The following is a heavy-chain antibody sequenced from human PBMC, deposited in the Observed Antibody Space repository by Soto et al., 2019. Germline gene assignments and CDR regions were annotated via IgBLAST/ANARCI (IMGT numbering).Heavy chain of an antibody. J-gene: IGHJ4*02. CDR1: GGSISSGGYY. V-gene: IGHV4-31*03. D-gene: IGHD6-13*01. CDR3: ARDSEQQAYDY. Sequence: SSETLSLTCTVSGGSISSGGYYWSWIRQHPGKGLEWIGYIYYSGSTYYNPSLKSRVTISVDTSKNQFSLKLSSVTAADTAVYYCARDSEQQAYDYWGQGTLVTVSS. CDR2: IYYSGST.